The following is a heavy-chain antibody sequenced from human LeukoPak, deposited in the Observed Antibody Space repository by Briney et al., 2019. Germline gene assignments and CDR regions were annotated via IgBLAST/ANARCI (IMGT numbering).Heavy chain of an antibody. Sequence: ASVKVSCKPSGYTFSSYIITWVRQAPGHGREWRGWFSVYSGNRHYAQKFQGRVTMTTDTSTTTAYMELGSLRSDDTAVYYCARDYYDTSGYFYGSNYWGQGTLATVSS. D-gene: IGHD3-22*01. CDR2: FSVYSGNR. J-gene: IGHJ4*02. CDR3: ARDYYDTSGYFYGSNY. CDR1: GYTFSSYI. V-gene: IGHV1-18*01.